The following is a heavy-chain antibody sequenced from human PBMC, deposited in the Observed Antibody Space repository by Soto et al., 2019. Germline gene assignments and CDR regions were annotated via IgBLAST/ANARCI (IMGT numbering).Heavy chain of an antibody. Sequence: PSETLSLTCAVYGGSFSGYYWSWIRQPPGKGLEWIGEINHSGSTNYNPSFKSRVTISVDTSKNQFSLKLSSVTAADTAVYYCASSSGWPWTYYYYYGMDVWGQGTTVTVSS. CDR3: ASSSGWPWTYYYYYGMDV. V-gene: IGHV4-34*01. CDR1: GGSFSGYY. CDR2: INHSGST. D-gene: IGHD6-19*01. J-gene: IGHJ6*02.